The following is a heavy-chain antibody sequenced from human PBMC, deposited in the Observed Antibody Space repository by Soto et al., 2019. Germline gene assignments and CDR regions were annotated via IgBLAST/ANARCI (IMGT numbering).Heavy chain of an antibody. Sequence: SETLALTCAVYGGSVNGYYWNWIRQPPGKGLECIGEINHTGGTHYNTSLKGRVTMSVDTSKNQFSLRLSSVTAADTAIYDCATRITVFGLLIPPFDPWGQGTQVTVS. J-gene: IGHJ5*02. CDR1: GGSVNGYY. V-gene: IGHV4-34*01. CDR3: ATRITVFGLLIPPFDP. D-gene: IGHD3-3*01. CDR2: INHTGGT.